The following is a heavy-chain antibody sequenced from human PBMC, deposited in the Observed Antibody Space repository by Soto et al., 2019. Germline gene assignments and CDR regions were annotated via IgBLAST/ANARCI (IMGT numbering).Heavy chain of an antibody. D-gene: IGHD6-6*01. J-gene: IGHJ4*02. CDR2: IYYSGIT. V-gene: IGHV4-61*08. CDR3: ARAWSSSYYFDY. Sequence: SETLSLTCTVSGGSISNGGYYWSWIRQPPGRGLEWIGNIYYSGITNYNPSLKSQVTISVDTSKNQFSLKLTSVTAADTAVYYCARAWSSSYYFDYWGQGTLVTVS. CDR1: GGSISNGGYY.